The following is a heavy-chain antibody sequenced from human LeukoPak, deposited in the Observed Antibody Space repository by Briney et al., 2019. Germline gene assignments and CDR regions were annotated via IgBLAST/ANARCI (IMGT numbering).Heavy chain of an antibody. D-gene: IGHD6-13*01. CDR3: ARGREQQLVFDY. V-gene: IGHV4-59*01. J-gene: IGHJ4*02. Sequence: PSETLSLTCSVSGGSISTAYWSWIRQPPGKGLEWIGNIHYSGITNYNSSLKSRVSISLDTSKNQFSLKMISVSTADTAVYFCARGREQQLVFDYWGQGTLVTVSS. CDR2: IHYSGIT. CDR1: GGSISTAY.